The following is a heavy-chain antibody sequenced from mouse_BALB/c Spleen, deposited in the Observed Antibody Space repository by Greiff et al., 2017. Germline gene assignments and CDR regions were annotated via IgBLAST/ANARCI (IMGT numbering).Heavy chain of an antibody. J-gene: IGHJ1*01. CDR2: IDPADSYT. CDR1: GYTFTSYW. D-gene: IGHD1-1*01. CDR3: ARSVTWVVATGYFDD. Sequence: QVQLQQSGAELVKPGASVKLSCKASGYTFTSYWMHWVKQRPGQGLEWIGEIDPADSYTNYNQKFKGKATLTVDKSSSTAYMQLSSLTSEDSAVSYYARSVTWVVATGYFDDWGEGTTVTVSS. V-gene: IGHV1-69*02.